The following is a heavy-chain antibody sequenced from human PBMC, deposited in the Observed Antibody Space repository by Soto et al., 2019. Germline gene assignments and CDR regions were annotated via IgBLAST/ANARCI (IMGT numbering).Heavy chain of an antibody. CDR2: IYYSGST. CDR1: GGSISSYY. CDR3: PRVGYSYGSAY. D-gene: IGHD5-18*01. Sequence: QVQLQESGPGLVKPSETLSLTCTVSGGSISSYYWSWIRQPPGKGLEWIGYIYYSGSTNYNPSLMARVTLSVFTFKKHFSVYLSSVTAADPAVDYWPRVGYSYGSAYWGQGTLVAVSS. V-gene: IGHV4-59*01. J-gene: IGHJ4*02.